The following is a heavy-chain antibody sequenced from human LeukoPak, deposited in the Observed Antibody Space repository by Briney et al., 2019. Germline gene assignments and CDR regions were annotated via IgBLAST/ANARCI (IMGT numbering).Heavy chain of an antibody. V-gene: IGHV4-39*01. CDR3: ARRSGYYYDSFDY. CDR2: IYYSGST. J-gene: IGHJ4*02. D-gene: IGHD3-22*01. CDR1: GGSISSYY. Sequence: PSETLSLTCTVSGGSISSYYWGWIRQPPGKGLEWIGSIYYSGSTYYNPSLKSRVTISVDTSKNQFSLKLSSVTAADTAVYYCARRSGYYYDSFDYWGQGTLVTVSS.